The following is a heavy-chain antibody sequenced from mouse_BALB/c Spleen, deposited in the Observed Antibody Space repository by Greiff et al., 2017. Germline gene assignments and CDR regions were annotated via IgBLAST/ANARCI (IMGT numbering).Heavy chain of an antibody. CDR3: ARSLVPTTVVAPFAY. D-gene: IGHD1-1*01. CDR2: ISSGSSTI. Sequence: EVMLVESGGGLVQPGGSRKLSCAASGFTFSSFGMHWVRQAPEKGLEWVAYISSGSSTIYYADTVKGRFTISRDNPKNTLFLQMTSLRSEDTAMYYCARSLVPTTVVAPFAYWGQGTLVTVSA. J-gene: IGHJ3*01. CDR1: GFTFSSFG. V-gene: IGHV5-17*02.